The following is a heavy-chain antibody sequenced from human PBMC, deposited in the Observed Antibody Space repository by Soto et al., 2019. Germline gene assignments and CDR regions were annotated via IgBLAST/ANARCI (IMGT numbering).Heavy chain of an antibody. D-gene: IGHD6-19*01. V-gene: IGHV1-69*12. CDR2: IIPVFLTA. Sequence: QVQLVQSGAEVKKPGSSVKVSCKASGGTFRSYVISWVRQAPGLGLEWMGGIIPVFLTANYAQKFQDRVTIIADESTATSYLELSSLRSDDTAMYYCASRSSGLYYFDHWGQGTLVTVST. J-gene: IGHJ4*02. CDR1: GGTFRSYV. CDR3: ASRSSGLYYFDH.